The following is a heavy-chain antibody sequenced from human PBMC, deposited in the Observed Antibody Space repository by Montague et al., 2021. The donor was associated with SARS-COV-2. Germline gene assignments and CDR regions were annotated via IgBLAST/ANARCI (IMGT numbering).Heavy chain of an antibody. CDR1: GFAFSNYF. CDR2: LSGSSTHK. D-gene: IGHD3-3*01. CDR3: ARGYLDVWSGNHYGMDV. J-gene: IGHJ6*02. V-gene: IGHV3-21*01. Sequence: SLRLSCAASGFAFSNYFMNWVRQAPGQGLEWVSSLSGSSTHKYNSDSLKGRFTISRDNAKNSLYLQINSLRAEDTAVYYCARGYLDVWSGNHYGMDVWGQGTTVTVSS.